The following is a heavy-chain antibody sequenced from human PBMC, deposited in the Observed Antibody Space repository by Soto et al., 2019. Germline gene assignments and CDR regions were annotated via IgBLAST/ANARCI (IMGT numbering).Heavy chain of an antibody. Sequence: GGSLRLSCAASGFTVSSNYMSWVRQAPGKGLEWVSVIYSGGSTYYADSVKGRFTISRDNSKNTLYLQMNSLRAEDTAVYYCARAGYSYGTGAFDIWGQGTMVIGSS. CDR1: GFTVSSNY. J-gene: IGHJ3*02. V-gene: IGHV3-66*01. CDR2: IYSGGST. D-gene: IGHD5-18*01. CDR3: ARAGYSYGTGAFDI.